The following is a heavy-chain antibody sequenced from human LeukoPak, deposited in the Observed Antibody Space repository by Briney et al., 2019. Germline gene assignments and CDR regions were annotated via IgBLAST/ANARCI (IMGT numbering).Heavy chain of an antibody. Sequence: ASVKVSCKASGYTFTDSYVHWVRQAPGQRLEWMGWINAGNGNTKYSQKFQGRVTITRDTSASTAYMELSSLRSEDTAVYYCARDRRGLAGTFYYYYYYGMDVWGQGTTVTVSS. CDR3: ARDRRGLAGTFYYYYYYGMDV. J-gene: IGHJ6*02. CDR2: INAGNGNT. D-gene: IGHD6-13*01. V-gene: IGHV1/OR15-3*02. CDR1: GYTFTDSY.